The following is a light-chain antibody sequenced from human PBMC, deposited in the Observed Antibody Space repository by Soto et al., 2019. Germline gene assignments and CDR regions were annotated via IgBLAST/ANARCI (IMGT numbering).Light chain of an antibody. CDR3: QQYYNWPLT. V-gene: IGKV3-15*01. CDR2: GAS. J-gene: IGKJ4*01. Sequence: EIVMTQSPATLSVSPGERATLSCRASQSVSSNLAWYQQKPGQAPRLLIYGASGRATGIPARFSGSGSGTEFTLTISSLQSEDFAVYYCQQYYNWPLTFGGGTKVEIK. CDR1: QSVSSN.